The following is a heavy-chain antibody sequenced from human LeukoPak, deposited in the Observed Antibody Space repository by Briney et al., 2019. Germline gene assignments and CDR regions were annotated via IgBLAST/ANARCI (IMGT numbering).Heavy chain of an antibody. J-gene: IGHJ6*02. D-gene: IGHD6-19*01. CDR3: ARAGYSSDWYANYYYGMDV. CDR2: ISYDGSNK. CDR1: GFTFSAHY. V-gene: IGHV3-30-3*01. Sequence: GGSLRLSCAASGFTFSAHYMHWVRQAPGKGLEWVAVISYDGSNKYYADSVKGRFTISRDNSKNTLYLQMNSLRAEDTAVYYCARAGYSSDWYANYYYGMDVWGQGTTVTVSS.